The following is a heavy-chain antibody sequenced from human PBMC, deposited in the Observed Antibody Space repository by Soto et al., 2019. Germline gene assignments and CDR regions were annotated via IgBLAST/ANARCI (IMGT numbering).Heavy chain of an antibody. D-gene: IGHD3-16*01. CDR1: GFTFSNAW. CDR3: TTALIPKIYYYGMDV. V-gene: IGHV3-15*07. Sequence: GGSLRFSCAASGFTFSNAWMNWVRQAPGKGLEWVGRIKSKTDGGTTDYAAPVKGRFTISRDDSKNTLYLQMNSLKTEDTAVYYCTTALIPKIYYYGMDVWGQGTTVTVSS. J-gene: IGHJ6*02. CDR2: IKSKTDGGTT.